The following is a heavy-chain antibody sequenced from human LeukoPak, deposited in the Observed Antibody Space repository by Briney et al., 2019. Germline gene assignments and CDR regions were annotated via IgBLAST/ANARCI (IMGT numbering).Heavy chain of an antibody. Sequence: GGSLRLSCAASGFTFSSYGMHWVRQAPGKGLEWVSSISSSGSYIYYADSVKGRFTISRDNAKNSLYLQMNSLRAEDTAVYYCARDPYDSSGRYFALWGRGTLVTVSS. CDR3: ARDPYDSSGRYFAL. CDR2: ISSSGSYI. D-gene: IGHD3-22*01. V-gene: IGHV3-21*01. J-gene: IGHJ2*01. CDR1: GFTFSSYG.